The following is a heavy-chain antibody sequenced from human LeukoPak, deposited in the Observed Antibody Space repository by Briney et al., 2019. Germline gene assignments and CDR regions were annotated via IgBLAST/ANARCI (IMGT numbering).Heavy chain of an antibody. CDR3: ARELSGITMIVVEAAFDI. J-gene: IGHJ3*02. CDR2: INPSGGST. Sequence: ASVKVFCKASGYTFTSYYMHWVRQAPGQGLEWMGIINPSGGSTSYAQKFQGRVTMTRDMSTSTVYMELSSLRSEDTAVYYCARELSGITMIVVEAAFDIWGQGTMVTVSS. D-gene: IGHD3-22*01. CDR1: GYTFTSYY. V-gene: IGHV1-46*01.